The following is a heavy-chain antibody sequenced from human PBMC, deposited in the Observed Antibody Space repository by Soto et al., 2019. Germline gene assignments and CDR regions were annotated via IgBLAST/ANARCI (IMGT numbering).Heavy chain of an antibody. CDR3: VHSRCGGDCLQSYPSHYYYGMDV. CDR1: GFSLSTSGVG. Sequence: QITLKESGPTLVKPTQTLTLTCTFSGFSLSTSGVGVGWIRQPPGKALEWLALIYWDNDKRYSPSLQSRLTITKDTSKNQVVLTMSNMDPVETATYYCVHSRCGGDCLQSYPSHYYYGMDVWGQGTTVTVSS. V-gene: IGHV2-5*02. CDR2: IYWDNDK. J-gene: IGHJ6*02. D-gene: IGHD2-21*02.